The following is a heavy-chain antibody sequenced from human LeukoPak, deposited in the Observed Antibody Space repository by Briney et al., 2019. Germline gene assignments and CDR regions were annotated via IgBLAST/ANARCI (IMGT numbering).Heavy chain of an antibody. V-gene: IGHV3-11*03. J-gene: IGHJ4*02. Sequence: GGPLRLSCAASGFPFSDFHVRWLRQAPGRGLEWVSYISGGKRYAKYADSMKGRFTISRDNAKNSMYRQMNSLGPEDTAVYYCASGNWGCRSTKCDYFVSWGQGTLVTVSS. CDR2: ISGGKRYA. CDR1: GFPFSDFH. CDR3: ASGNWGCRSTKCDYFVS. D-gene: IGHD2-2*01.